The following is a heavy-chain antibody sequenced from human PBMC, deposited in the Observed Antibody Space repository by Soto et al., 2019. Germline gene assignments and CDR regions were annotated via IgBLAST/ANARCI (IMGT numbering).Heavy chain of an antibody. J-gene: IGHJ6*03. CDR1: GFTFSSYS. V-gene: IGHV3-21*01. CDR2: ISSSSSYI. CDR3: ARCPQVLWFGELSGVLYYMDV. D-gene: IGHD3-10*01. Sequence: GGSLRLSCAASGFTFSSYSMNWVRQAPGKGLEWVSSISSSSSYIYYADSVKGRFTISRDNAKNSLYRQMNSLRAEDTAVYYCARCPQVLWFGELSGVLYYMDVWGKGTTVTVSS.